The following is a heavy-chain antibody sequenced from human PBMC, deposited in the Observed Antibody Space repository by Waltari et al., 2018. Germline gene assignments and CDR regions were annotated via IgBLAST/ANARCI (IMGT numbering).Heavy chain of an antibody. J-gene: IGHJ4*02. CDR1: GYSISSGYY. V-gene: IGHV4-38-2*01. Sequence: QVQLQESGPGLVKPSETLSLTCAVSGYSISSGYYWGWIRQPPGKGLEWIGSIYHSGATYYNPSLKPRVTISVDTSKNQFSLKLSSVTAADTAVYYCASIRGYVDYWGQGTLVTVSS. CDR3: ASIRGYVDY. D-gene: IGHD3-10*01. CDR2: IYHSGAT.